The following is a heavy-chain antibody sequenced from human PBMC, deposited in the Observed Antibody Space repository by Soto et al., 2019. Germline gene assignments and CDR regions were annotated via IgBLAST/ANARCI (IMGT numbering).Heavy chain of an antibody. CDR1: GFTFSGSA. Sequence: EVQLVESGGGLVQPGGSLKLSCAASGFTFSGSAMHWVRQASGKGLEWVGRIRSKANSYATAYAASVKGRFTISRDDSKNTAYLQMNSLKTEDTAVYYCTRRRLNYYDSSGYPEDYWGQGTLVTVSS. CDR2: IRSKANSYAT. V-gene: IGHV3-73*02. CDR3: TRRRLNYYDSSGYPEDY. D-gene: IGHD3-22*01. J-gene: IGHJ4*02.